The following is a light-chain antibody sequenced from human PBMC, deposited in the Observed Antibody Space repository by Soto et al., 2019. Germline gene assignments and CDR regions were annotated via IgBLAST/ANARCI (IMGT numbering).Light chain of an antibody. Sequence: QSVLTQPPSASGSPGQSVTISCTGTSSDVGGYNYVSWYQQHPGKAPKLMIYEVSKRPSGVPDRFSGSKSGNTASLTVSGLQAEDEADYDCSSYAGSNNPPYVFGTGTKLTVL. CDR3: SSYAGSNNPPYV. V-gene: IGLV2-8*01. CDR2: EVS. CDR1: SSDVGGYNY. J-gene: IGLJ1*01.